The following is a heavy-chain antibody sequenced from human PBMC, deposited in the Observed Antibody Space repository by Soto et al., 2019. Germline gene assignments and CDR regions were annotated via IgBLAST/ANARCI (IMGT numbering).Heavy chain of an antibody. D-gene: IGHD3-22*01. CDR1: GYSFTSYW. V-gene: IGHV5-51*01. Sequence: GESLKISCKGSGYSFTSYWIGWVRQMPGKGLGGMGIIYPGDYDTRYSPSFQGQVTISADKSISTAYLQWSSLKASATAMYYCARSGYPYYYYYMDVWGKGTTVTVSS. CDR2: IYPGDYDT. J-gene: IGHJ6*03. CDR3: ARSGYPYYYYYMDV.